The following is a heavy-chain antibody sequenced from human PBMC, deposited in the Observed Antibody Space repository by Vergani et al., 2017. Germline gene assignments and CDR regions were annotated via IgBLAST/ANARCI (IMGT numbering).Heavy chain of an antibody. V-gene: IGHV3-9*01. CDR3: ASTLMLGSSWPY. CDR2: ISWNSGSI. CDR1: GFTFDDYA. D-gene: IGHD6-13*01. J-gene: IGHJ4*02. Sequence: EVQLVESGGGLVQPGRSLRLSCAASGFTFDDYAMHWVRQAPGKGLEWVSGISWNSGSIGYADSVKGRFTISRDNAKNSLYLQMNSLRAEDTAVYYCASTLMLGSSWPYWGQGTLVTVSS.